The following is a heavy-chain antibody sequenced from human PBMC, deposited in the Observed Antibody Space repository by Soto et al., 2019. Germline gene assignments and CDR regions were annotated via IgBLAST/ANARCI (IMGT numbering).Heavy chain of an antibody. D-gene: IGHD3-9*01. CDR1: GGSVNIGTYY. CDR3: GKMQNILTVYRGHFAY. J-gene: IGHJ4*02. CDR2: IYYSGST. V-gene: IGHV4-61*01. Sequence: SETLSLTCTVPGGSVNIGTYYWSWIRQPPGKGLEWIGYIYYSGSTNYNPSLKSRVTISVDTSKNQFSLKLSSVTAADTAVYYCGKMQNILTVYRGHFAYGGRGTLVPVSS.